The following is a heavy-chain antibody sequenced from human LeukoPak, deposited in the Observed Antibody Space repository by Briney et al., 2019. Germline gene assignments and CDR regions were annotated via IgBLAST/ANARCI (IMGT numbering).Heavy chain of an antibody. Sequence: DSVKVSCKTSGYTFTGYYMHWVRQAPGQGLEWMGWINPNTGGTNYAQKFQGRVTMTSDTSISTAYMELSSLKSDDTAMYYCARAPMIVVVFPPRLDFWGQGTLVTVSS. D-gene: IGHD3-22*01. J-gene: IGHJ4*02. CDR1: GYTFTGYY. CDR2: INPNTGGT. V-gene: IGHV1-2*02. CDR3: ARAPMIVVVFPPRLDF.